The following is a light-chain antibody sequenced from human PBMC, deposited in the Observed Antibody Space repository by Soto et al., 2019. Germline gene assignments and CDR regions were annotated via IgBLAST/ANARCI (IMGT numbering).Light chain of an antibody. V-gene: IGLV3-21*04. Sequence: SYELTQPPSVSVAPGKTARVTCGGNNIGSKSVHWYQQKPGQAPVLVIYSDTDRPSGIPERFSGSNSGNTATLTISRVEAGDEADYYCQVWDSISDHYVFGTGTKVTVL. CDR2: SDT. J-gene: IGLJ1*01. CDR1: NIGSKS. CDR3: QVWDSISDHYV.